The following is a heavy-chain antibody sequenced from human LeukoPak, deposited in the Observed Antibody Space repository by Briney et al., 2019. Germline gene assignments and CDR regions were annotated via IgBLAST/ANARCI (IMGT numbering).Heavy chain of an antibody. CDR1: GASFSANY. CDR2: VNHSGST. V-gene: IGHV4-34*01. Sequence: SETLTLTCAVSGASFSANYWTWIRQPPGKGLEWVGEVNHSGSTNYNPSLKSRVTISVDTTKKQFSLKLSSVTVADTAVYFCASARFDYWGLGALVTVSS. CDR3: ASARFDY. J-gene: IGHJ4*02.